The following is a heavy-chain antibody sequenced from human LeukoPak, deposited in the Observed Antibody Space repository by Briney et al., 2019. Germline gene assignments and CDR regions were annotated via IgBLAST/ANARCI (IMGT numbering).Heavy chain of an antibody. CDR2: ISSSGSTI. Sequence: GGSLGLSCAASGFTFSSYEMNWVRQAPGKGLEWVSYISSSGSTIYYADSVKGRFTISRDNAKNSLYLQMNSLRAGDTAVYYCARAGYDYVWGSPPLDYWGQGTLVTVSS. CDR1: GFTFSSYE. V-gene: IGHV3-48*03. D-gene: IGHD3-16*01. CDR3: ARAGYDYVWGSPPLDY. J-gene: IGHJ4*02.